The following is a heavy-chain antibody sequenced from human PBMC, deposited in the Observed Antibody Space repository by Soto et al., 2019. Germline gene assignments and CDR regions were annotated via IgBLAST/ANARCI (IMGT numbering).Heavy chain of an antibody. CDR1: GFIFSKNG. CDR2: MSYDGSDT. D-gene: IGHD3-10*02. Sequence: QVQLVESGGGVVQPGRSLRLSCVGSGFIFSKNGMHWVRQTPGKGLEWVAFMSYDGSDTFYADSVKGRFTISRDNSKNTLFLHMSNLRAEDTAMYHCTIVRVADSALDHWGQGTLVTVSS. CDR3: TIVRVADSALDH. V-gene: IGHV3-30*03. J-gene: IGHJ4*02.